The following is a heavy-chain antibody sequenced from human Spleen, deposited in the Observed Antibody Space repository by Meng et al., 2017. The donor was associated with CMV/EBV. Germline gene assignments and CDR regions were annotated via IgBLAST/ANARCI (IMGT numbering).Heavy chain of an antibody. Sequence: SLKISCAGSGFIFDDYAMHWVRQVPGKGLEWVSGISWNSVSIGYADSVKGRFTISRDNAKNSLYLHMTSLRPEDMALYYCVKDINSHLVPSTIMVSNHYGMDVWGHGTTVTVSS. CDR3: VKDINSHLVPSTIMVSNHYGMDV. V-gene: IGHV3-9*03. CDR2: ISWNSVSI. CDR1: GFIFDDYA. D-gene: IGHD2-2*02. J-gene: IGHJ6*02.